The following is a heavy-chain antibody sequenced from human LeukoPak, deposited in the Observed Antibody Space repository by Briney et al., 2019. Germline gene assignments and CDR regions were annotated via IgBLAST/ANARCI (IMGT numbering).Heavy chain of an antibody. CDR2: IYYIGST. V-gene: IGHV4-59*01. CDR3: ARHRDYGDYGGFDY. Sequence: PSETMSLTCSVSGGSISSYYCSWIRQPPGKVLGWVGYIYYIGSTNYNPSLKSRVTISVDTSKNQFSLKLSSVTAADAAVYYCARHRDYGDYGGFDYWGQGTLVTVSS. J-gene: IGHJ4*02. D-gene: IGHD4-17*01. CDR1: GGSISSYY.